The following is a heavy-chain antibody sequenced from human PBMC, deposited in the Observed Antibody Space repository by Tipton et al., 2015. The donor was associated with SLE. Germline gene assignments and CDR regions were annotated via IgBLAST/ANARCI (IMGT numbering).Heavy chain of an antibody. Sequence: TLSLTCTLSGGSISSSSYYWGWIRQPPGKGLEWIGSIYYSGSTYYNPSLKSRVTISEDTSKNHFSLKLSSVTAADTAVYYCARHSSSWYKDWFDPWGQGTLVTVSS. D-gene: IGHD6-13*01. CDR1: GGSISSSSYY. CDR2: IYYSGST. V-gene: IGHV4-39*01. J-gene: IGHJ5*02. CDR3: ARHSSSWYKDWFDP.